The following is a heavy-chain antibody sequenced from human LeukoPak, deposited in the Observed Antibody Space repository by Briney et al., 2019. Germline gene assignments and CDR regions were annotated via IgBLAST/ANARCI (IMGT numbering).Heavy chain of an antibody. J-gene: IGHJ4*02. CDR3: ARLDCISDTCYNY. V-gene: IGHV4-59*08. CDR1: GDSISSDY. Sequence: SETLSLTCIVSGDSISSDYWSWIRQSPGKGLEWVGYMIYSGSSEYNPSLKSRVTISVDRSKNQVSLKMRTVTAADTAVYYCARLDCISDTCYNYWALGALVTVSS. D-gene: IGHD2-21*01. CDR2: MIYSGSS.